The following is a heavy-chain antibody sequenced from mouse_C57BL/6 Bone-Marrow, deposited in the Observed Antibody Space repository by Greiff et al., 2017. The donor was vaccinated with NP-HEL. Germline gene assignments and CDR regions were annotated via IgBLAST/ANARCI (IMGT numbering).Heavy chain of an antibody. V-gene: IGHV1-7*01. D-gene: IGHD3-2*02. J-gene: IGHJ3*01. CDR3: ARASRQLRHRAWFAY. Sequence: QVQLQQSGAELAKPGASVKLSCKASGYTFTSYWMHWVKQRPGQGLEWIGYINPSSGYTKYNQKFKDKATLTADKSSSTAYMQLSSLTYEDSAVYYCARASRQLRHRAWFAYWGQGTLVTVSA. CDR1: GYTFTSYW. CDR2: INPSSGYT.